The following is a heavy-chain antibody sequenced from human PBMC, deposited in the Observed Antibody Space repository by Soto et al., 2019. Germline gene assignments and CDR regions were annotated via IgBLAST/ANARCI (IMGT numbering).Heavy chain of an antibody. D-gene: IGHD5-18*01. Sequence: QVQLVESGGGVVQPGRSLRLSCAASGFPFSSYGMHWVRQAPGKGLEWVAVIWSDGSNKYYADSVKGRFTISRDNSKNKLYLHMNSLRAEDTALYYCARDRGTAMAHFDYWGQGTLVTVSS. CDR2: IWSDGSNK. CDR1: GFPFSSYG. V-gene: IGHV3-33*01. CDR3: ARDRGTAMAHFDY. J-gene: IGHJ4*02.